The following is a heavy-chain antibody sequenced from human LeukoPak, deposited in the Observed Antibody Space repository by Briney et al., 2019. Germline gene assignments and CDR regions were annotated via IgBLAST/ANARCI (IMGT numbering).Heavy chain of an antibody. Sequence: GASVKVSCKASGYTFTSYAMHWVRQAPGQRLEWMGWIHAGNGNTKYSQKFQGRVTITRDTSASTAYMELSSLRSEDTAVYYCARDLSGRDSSGYYSGYYYGMDVWGQGTTVTVSS. CDR2: IHAGNGNT. J-gene: IGHJ6*02. CDR1: GYTFTSYA. CDR3: ARDLSGRDSSGYYSGYYYGMDV. V-gene: IGHV1-3*01. D-gene: IGHD3-22*01.